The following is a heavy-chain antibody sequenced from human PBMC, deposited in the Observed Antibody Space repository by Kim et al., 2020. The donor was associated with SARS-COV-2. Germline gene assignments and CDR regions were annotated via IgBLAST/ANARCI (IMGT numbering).Heavy chain of an antibody. CDR3: ARSATVSSWFDP. J-gene: IGHJ5*02. V-gene: IGHV4-4*09. D-gene: IGHD2-15*01. Sequence: NYSPSLKIRVTLSMDTSKNQCSLKLSSVTAADTAVYYCARSATVSSWFDPWGQGTLVTVSS.